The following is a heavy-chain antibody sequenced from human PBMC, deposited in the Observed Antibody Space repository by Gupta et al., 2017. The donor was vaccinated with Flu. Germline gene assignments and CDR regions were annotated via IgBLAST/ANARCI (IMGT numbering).Heavy chain of an antibody. V-gene: IGHV1-3*01. CDR1: GYTFTSYA. J-gene: IGHJ5*02. D-gene: IGHD3-10*01. CDR2: INAGNGNT. Sequence: QVQLVQSGAEVKKPGASVKVSCKASGYTFTSYAMHWVRQAPGQRLEWMGWINAGNGNTTYSQKFQGRVTINRDTSASTAYMELSSLRSEDTAVYYCARDQVDSTMVRGVSRWFDPWGQGTLVTVSS. CDR3: ARDQVDSTMVRGVSRWFDP.